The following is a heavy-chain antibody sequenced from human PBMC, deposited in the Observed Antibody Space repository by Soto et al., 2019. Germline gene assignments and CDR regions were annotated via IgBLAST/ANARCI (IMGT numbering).Heavy chain of an antibody. Sequence: GGALRLSCAASGFTCSSYAMHWVRQAPGKGLEYVSAISSHGGGTFYADSVMGRFTISRDDSKNTLYLQMGSLRAEDMAVYYCARASRSSGWYDYWGQGTLVTVSS. D-gene: IGHD6-19*01. CDR2: ISSHGGGT. V-gene: IGHV3-64*02. CDR1: GFTCSSYA. CDR3: ARASRSSGWYDY. J-gene: IGHJ4*02.